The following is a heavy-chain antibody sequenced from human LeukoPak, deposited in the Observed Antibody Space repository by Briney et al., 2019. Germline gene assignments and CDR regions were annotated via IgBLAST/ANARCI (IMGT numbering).Heavy chain of an antibody. V-gene: IGHV4-59*01. D-gene: IGHD3-22*01. CDR2: IYYTGST. CDR3: ARSFDSRGYCYYGMDV. CDR1: GGSISTYY. Sequence: SETLSLTCTVSGGSISTYYWSWIRQPPGKGLEWIGYIYYTGSTTYNSSLKSRVTISLDTPKNQFSLELSSVTAADTAVYYCARSFDSRGYCYYGMDVWGQGTTVTVSS. J-gene: IGHJ6*02.